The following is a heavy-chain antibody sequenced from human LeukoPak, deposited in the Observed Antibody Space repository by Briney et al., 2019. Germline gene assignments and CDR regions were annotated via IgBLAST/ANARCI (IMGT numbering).Heavy chain of an antibody. Sequence: SQTLSLTCTVSGGSISSGGYYWSWIRQHPGKGLEWIGYIYYSGSTYYNPSLKSRVTISVDTSKNQFSLKLSSVTAADTAVYYCARGVERYCTNGVCYRFFDYWGQGTLVTVPS. V-gene: IGHV4-31*03. CDR2: IYYSGST. CDR3: ARGVERYCTNGVCYRFFDY. D-gene: IGHD2-8*01. CDR1: GGSISSGGYY. J-gene: IGHJ4*02.